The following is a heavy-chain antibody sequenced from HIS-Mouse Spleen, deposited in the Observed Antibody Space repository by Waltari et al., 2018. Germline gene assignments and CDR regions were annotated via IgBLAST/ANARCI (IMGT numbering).Heavy chain of an antibody. D-gene: IGHD6-13*01. CDR3: ARGSNGAAGTHRNWFDP. CDR2: INHSGST. J-gene: IGHJ5*02. CDR1: GGSFSGYY. V-gene: IGHV4-34*01. Sequence: QVQLQQWGAGLLKPSETLSLTCPVYGGSFSGYYWSWIRPPPGKGLEWIGEINHSGSTNYNPSLKSRVTISVDTSKNQFSLKLSSVTAADTAVYYCARGSNGAAGTHRNWFDPWGQGTLVTVSS.